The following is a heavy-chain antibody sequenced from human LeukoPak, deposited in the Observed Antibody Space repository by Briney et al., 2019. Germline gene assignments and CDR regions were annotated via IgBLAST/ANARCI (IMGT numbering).Heavy chain of an antibody. D-gene: IGHD6-13*01. J-gene: IGHJ6*03. V-gene: IGHV3-48*03. CDR2: ISSSGSTI. Sequence: GGSLRLSCAASGFTFSSYEMNWVRQAPGKGLEWVSYISSSGSTIYYADSVKGRFTISRDNAKNSLYLQMNSLRAEDTAVYYCASMDSSSWYSKGYYYYMDVWGKGTTVTGSS. CDR1: GFTFSSYE. CDR3: ASMDSSSWYSKGYYYYMDV.